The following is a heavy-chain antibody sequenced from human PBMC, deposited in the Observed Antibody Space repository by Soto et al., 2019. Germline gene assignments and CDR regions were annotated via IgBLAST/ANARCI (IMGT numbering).Heavy chain of an antibody. V-gene: IGHV3-48*02. CDR1: GFTFSSYS. J-gene: IGHJ4*02. CDR2: ISSSSSTI. Sequence: GGSLRLSCAASGFTFSSYSMNWVRQAPGKGLEWVSYISSSSSTIYYADSVKGRFTISRDNAKNSLYLQMNSLRDEDTAVYYCASWGPRGDLYFDWLFFWGQGTLVTVSS. CDR3: ASWGPRGDLYFDWLFF. D-gene: IGHD3-9*01.